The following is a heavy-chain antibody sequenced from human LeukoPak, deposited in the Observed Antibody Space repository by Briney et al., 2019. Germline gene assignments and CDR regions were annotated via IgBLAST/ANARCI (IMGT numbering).Heavy chain of an antibody. V-gene: IGHV4-34*01. CDR3: ARGRKDIVVVPAAIFNY. Sequence: SETLSLTCAVYGGSFSGYYWSWIRQPPGKGLEWIGEINHSGSTNYNPSLKSRVTISVDTSKNQFSLKLSSVSAADTAVYYCARGRKDIVVVPAAIFNYWGQGTLVTVSS. CDR2: INHSGST. CDR1: GGSFSGYY. D-gene: IGHD2-2*01. J-gene: IGHJ4*02.